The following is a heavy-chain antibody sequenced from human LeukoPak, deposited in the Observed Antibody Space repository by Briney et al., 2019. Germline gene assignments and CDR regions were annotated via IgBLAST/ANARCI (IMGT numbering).Heavy chain of an antibody. CDR1: GYTFTGYY. Sequence: ASVKVSCKASGYTFTGYYMHWVRQAPGQGLEWMGWINPNSGGTNYAQKFQGRVTMTRDTSISTAYMELSRLRSDDTGVYYCARGELDVSGSYYTLKYRGQGTLVTVSS. J-gene: IGHJ4*02. CDR3: ARGELDVSGSYYTLKY. D-gene: IGHD3-10*01. CDR2: INPNSGGT. V-gene: IGHV1-2*02.